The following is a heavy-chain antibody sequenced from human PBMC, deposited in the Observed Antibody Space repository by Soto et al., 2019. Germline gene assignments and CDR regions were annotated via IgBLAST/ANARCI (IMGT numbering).Heavy chain of an antibody. V-gene: IGHV2-5*01. CDR2: IYWNDDK. Sequence: ESGPTLANPTQTLTLTCIFSGFSLRTSGVGVGWIRQPPGKALEWLGFIYWNDDKRYSPSLKSRLTITKDTSKNQVVLTMTNMDPVDTATYYCAKSGSSGWYGWFDPWGQGTLVTVSS. CDR3: AKSGSSGWYGWFDP. D-gene: IGHD6-19*01. CDR1: GFSLRTSGVG. J-gene: IGHJ5*02.